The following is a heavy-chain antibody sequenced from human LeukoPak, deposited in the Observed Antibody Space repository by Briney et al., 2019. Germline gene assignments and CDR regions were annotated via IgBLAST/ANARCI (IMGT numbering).Heavy chain of an antibody. CDR3: ARDRGYDILTGYSASYYYYVMDV. Sequence: ASVKVSCKASGGTFSSYAISWVRQAPGQGLEWMGRIIPIFGIANYAQKFQGRVTITADKSTSTAYMELSSLRSEDTAVYYCARDRGYDILTGYSASYYYYVMDVWGQGTTVTVSS. CDR1: GGTFSSYA. J-gene: IGHJ6*02. D-gene: IGHD3-9*01. CDR2: IIPIFGIA. V-gene: IGHV1-69*04.